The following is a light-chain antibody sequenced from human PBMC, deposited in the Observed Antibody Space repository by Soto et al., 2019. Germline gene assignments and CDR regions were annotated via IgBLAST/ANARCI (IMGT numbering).Light chain of an antibody. CDR3: QQYNNWPPIT. J-gene: IGKJ5*01. V-gene: IGKV3-15*01. Sequence: EIVLAQSPDTLSVSPGGRATLSCRASQSVCINLAWYQQTPGQAPRILIYGASTRATGIPARFSGSGSGTEFTLTISSLQSEDFAVYYCQQYNNWPPITFGQGTRLE. CDR1: QSVCIN. CDR2: GAS.